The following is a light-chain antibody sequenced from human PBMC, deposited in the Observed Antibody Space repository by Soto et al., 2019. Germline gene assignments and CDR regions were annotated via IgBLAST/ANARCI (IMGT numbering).Light chain of an antibody. CDR2: DVT. CDR1: SSDFGGYDF. Sequence: QSALTQPASVSGSPGQSITISCTGTSSDFGGYDFVSWHQQRPGKAPKLMIYDVTNRPSGVSNRFSGSMSGNTASLTISGLQAEDEADYYCCSFTSSDTHVFGTGTKLTVL. J-gene: IGLJ1*01. V-gene: IGLV2-14*01. CDR3: CSFTSSDTHV.